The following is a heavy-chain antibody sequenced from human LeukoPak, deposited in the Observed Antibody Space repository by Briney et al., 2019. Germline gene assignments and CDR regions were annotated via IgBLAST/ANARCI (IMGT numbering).Heavy chain of an antibody. CDR1: GGSISSYY. CDR2: IYYSGST. V-gene: IGHV4-59*01. CDR3: ARDGSGYPLDY. J-gene: IGHJ4*02. D-gene: IGHD3-22*01. Sequence: SETLSLTCIVSGGSISSYYWSWIRQPPGKGLEWIGYIYYSGSTNYNPSLKSRVTISVDTSKNQFSLKLSSVTAADTAVYYCARDGSGYPLDYWGQGTLVTVSS.